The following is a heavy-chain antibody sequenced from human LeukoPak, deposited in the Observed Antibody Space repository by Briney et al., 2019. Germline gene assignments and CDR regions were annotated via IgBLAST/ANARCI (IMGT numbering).Heavy chain of an antibody. D-gene: IGHD1-1*01. Sequence: GGSLRLSCAASGFTFSSYWMSWVRQAPGKGLEWVANIRYDGNEEYYVDSVKGRFTISRDNAKNSLYLQLNSLRVEDTAVYYCKSGGAAPGSFDYWGQGTLVTVSP. V-gene: IGHV3-7*01. CDR3: KSGGAAPGSFDY. CDR1: GFTFSSYW. J-gene: IGHJ4*02. CDR2: IRYDGNEE.